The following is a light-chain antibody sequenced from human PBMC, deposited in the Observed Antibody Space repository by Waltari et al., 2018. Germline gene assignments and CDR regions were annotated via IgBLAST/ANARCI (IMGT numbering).Light chain of an antibody. CDR2: YDS. J-gene: IGLJ3*02. CDR1: NIGSKR. Sequence: YVLTQPPSVSVDPGKTARLTCGGDNIGSKRVNWYQQKPGQAPVLVMFYDSDRPSELPERFSGSNSGNTATLTISWVEAGDEADYHCQVWDDVTDSGVFGGGTKLTVL. V-gene: IGLV3-21*04. CDR3: QVWDDVTDSGV.